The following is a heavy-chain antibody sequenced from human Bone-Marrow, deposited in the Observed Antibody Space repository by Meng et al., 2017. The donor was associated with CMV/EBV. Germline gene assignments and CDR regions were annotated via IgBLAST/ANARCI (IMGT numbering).Heavy chain of an antibody. Sequence: ASVKVSCKASGYTFIHYYIHWVRQAPGQGLEWMGVINPNIGVTYYSQKFQGRVTMTRDTSTATVYMDLSSLRSEDTAVYYCARRIAAQHNWFDPWGQGTLVTVSS. CDR1: GYTFIHYY. CDR2: INPNIGVT. J-gene: IGHJ5*02. D-gene: IGHD6-6*01. V-gene: IGHV1-46*01. CDR3: ARRIAAQHNWFDP.